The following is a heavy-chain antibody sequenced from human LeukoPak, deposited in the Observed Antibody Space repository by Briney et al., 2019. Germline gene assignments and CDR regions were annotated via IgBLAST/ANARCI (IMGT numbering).Heavy chain of an antibody. CDR1: GFTVSSNY. CDR2: IYSGGST. J-gene: IGHJ4*02. Sequence: GGSLRLSCAASGFTVSSNYMSWVRQAPGKGLEWVSVIYSGGSTYYADSVKGRFTISRDNAKNTLYLQMNSLRVEDTTVYYCAPGDYYDSSGPLRGGQGTLVTVSS. CDR3: APGDYYDSSGPLR. D-gene: IGHD3-22*01. V-gene: IGHV3-53*01.